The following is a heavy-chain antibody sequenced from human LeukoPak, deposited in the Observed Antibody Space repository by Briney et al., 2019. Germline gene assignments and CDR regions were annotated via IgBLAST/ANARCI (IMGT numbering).Heavy chain of an antibody. CDR3: ARAAVAGNFDY. Sequence: SETLSLTCTVSGGSISSYYWSWIRRPPGKGLEWIGYIYYSGSTNYNPSLKSRVTISVDTSKNQFSLKLSSVTAADTAVYYCARAAVAGNFDYWGQGTLVTVSS. D-gene: IGHD6-19*01. V-gene: IGHV4-59*01. J-gene: IGHJ4*02. CDR2: IYYSGST. CDR1: GGSISSYY.